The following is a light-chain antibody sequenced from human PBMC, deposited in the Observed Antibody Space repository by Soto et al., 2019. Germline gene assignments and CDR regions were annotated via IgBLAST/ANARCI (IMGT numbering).Light chain of an antibody. J-gene: IGKJ4*02. V-gene: IGKV1-9*01. CDR3: QQHKSYSPT. CDR1: PGISSY. CDR2: AAS. Sequence: DIRFLHSPSLLSALVGDIQTIASRTIPGISSYLAWYQQKPWKTPQLLISAASTLQSGVPSRFSGSGSGTEFTLTISSLQPDDFATDYCQQHKSYSPTFGGGTKVEI.